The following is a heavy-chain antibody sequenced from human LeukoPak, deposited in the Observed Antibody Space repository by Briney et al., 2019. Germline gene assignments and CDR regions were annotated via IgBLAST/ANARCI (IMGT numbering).Heavy chain of an antibody. V-gene: IGHV1-3*01. J-gene: IGHJ4*02. D-gene: IGHD1-26*01. CDR3: ARSVGATTPLFDY. CDR2: INAGNGNT. Sequence: VASVKVSCTASGYTFTSYAMHWVRQAPGQRLEWMGWINAGNGNTKYSQKFQGRVTITRDTSASTAYMELSSLRSEDTAVYYCARSVGATTPLFDYWGQGTLVTVPS. CDR1: GYTFTSYA.